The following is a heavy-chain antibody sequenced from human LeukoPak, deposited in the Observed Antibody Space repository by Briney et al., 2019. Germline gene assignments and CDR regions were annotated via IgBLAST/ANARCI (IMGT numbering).Heavy chain of an antibody. CDR1: GGSISSYY. Sequence: SETLSLTCTVSGGSISSYYWSWIRQPPGKGLEWIGYIYYSGSTNYNPSLKSRVTISVDTSKNQFSLKLSSVTAADTAVYYCARHGDGYNFPHFDYWGQGTLVTVSS. V-gene: IGHV4-59*08. J-gene: IGHJ4*02. CDR3: ARHGDGYNFPHFDY. D-gene: IGHD5-24*01. CDR2: IYYSGST.